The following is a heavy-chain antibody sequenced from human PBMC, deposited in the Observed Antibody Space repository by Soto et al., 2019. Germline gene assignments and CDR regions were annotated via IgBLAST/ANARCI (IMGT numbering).Heavy chain of an antibody. D-gene: IGHD3-10*01. J-gene: IGHJ1*01. V-gene: IGHV4-38-2*01. CDR3: ARTDNVGNYQH. CDR2: IYHTGTT. Sequence: SETLSLTCAVSGDSITSIYHCAWIRQPPGRGLEWVASIYHTGTTYYNPSLRSRVTISVDTSKNHFFLNLRSVTAADSAMYYCARTDNVGNYQHFGQGNLVTVSS. CDR1: GDSITSIYH.